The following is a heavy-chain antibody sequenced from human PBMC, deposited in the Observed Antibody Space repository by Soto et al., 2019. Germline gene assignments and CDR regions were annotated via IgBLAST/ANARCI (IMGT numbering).Heavy chain of an antibody. CDR3: ARGGYYGSGSYKLQH. D-gene: IGHD3-10*01. J-gene: IGHJ1*01. Sequence: SETLSLTCAVYGGSLSSYCWSWIRQPPGKGLEWIGEINHSGSTNYNPSLKSRVTISVDTSKNQFSLKLSSVTAADTAVYYCARGGYYGSGSYKLQHWGQGTLVTVSS. CDR2: INHSGST. CDR1: GGSLSSYC. V-gene: IGHV4-34*01.